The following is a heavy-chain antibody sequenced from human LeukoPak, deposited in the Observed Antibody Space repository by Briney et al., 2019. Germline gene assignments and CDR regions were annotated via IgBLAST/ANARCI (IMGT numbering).Heavy chain of an antibody. CDR1: GASISGGSYY. D-gene: IGHD3-10*01. CDR2: IYTTGST. J-gene: IGHJ3*02. V-gene: IGHV4-61*02. Sequence: PSETLSLTCTVSGASISGGSYYWSWIRQPAGKGLEWIGRIYTTGSTNYNPSLKSRVTISVDTSKNQFSLELSSVTAADTAVYYCAWSPGGSGTRAFDIWGQGTMVTVSS. CDR3: AWSPGGSGTRAFDI.